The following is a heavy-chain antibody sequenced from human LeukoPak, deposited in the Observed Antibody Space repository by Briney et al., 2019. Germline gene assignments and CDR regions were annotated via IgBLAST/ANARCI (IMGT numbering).Heavy chain of an antibody. V-gene: IGHV1-2*02. CDR3: ARGSLTLVVPGDAFDI. D-gene: IGHD6-13*01. CDR1: GYTFTGYY. J-gene: IGHJ3*02. CDR2: INPNSGGT. Sequence: ASVKVSCKASGYTFTGYYMHWVRQAPEQGLEWMGWINPNSGGTNYAQKFQGRVTMTRDTSISTAYMELSRLRSDDTAVYYCARGSLTLVVPGDAFDIWGQGTMVTVSS.